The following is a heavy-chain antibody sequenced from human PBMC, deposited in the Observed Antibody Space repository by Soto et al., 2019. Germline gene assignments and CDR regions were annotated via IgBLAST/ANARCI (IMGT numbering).Heavy chain of an antibody. CDR2: MYHSGNS. CDR3: ARYCTNPKGDRLFDP. D-gene: IGHD2-8*01. CDR1: GASISSGGCS. V-gene: IGHV4-30-2*01. J-gene: IGHJ5*02. Sequence: SETLSLTCAVTGASISSGGCSWSWIRQPPGKGLEWIGYMYHSGNSYYNPSLKSRVSLLVDKSNNQFSLKLTSVTAADSALYFCARYCTNPKGDRLFDPWGQGTLVTVSS.